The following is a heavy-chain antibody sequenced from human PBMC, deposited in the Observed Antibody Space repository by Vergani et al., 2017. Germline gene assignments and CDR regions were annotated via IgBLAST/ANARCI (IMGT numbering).Heavy chain of an antibody. CDR2: ISSSSSYI. CDR3: ARDLLYYDGNPGNAFDI. V-gene: IGHV3-21*01. Sequence: VQLVESGGGLVKPGGSLRLSCAASGFTFSSYSMNWVRQAPGKGLEWGSSISSSSSYIYYADSVKGRFTISRDNAKNSLYLQMNSLRAEDTAVYYCARDLLYYDGNPGNAFDIWSQGTMVTVSS. CDR1: GFTFSSYS. J-gene: IGHJ3*02. D-gene: IGHD3-22*01.